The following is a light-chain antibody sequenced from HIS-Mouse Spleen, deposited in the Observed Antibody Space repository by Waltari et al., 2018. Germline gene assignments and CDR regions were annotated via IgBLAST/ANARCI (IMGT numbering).Light chain of an antibody. CDR3: MQALQTPFT. Sequence: DIVMTQSTLSLPVTPGDPASISCRSSQSLLHSNGYNYLDWYLQKPGQSPQLLIYLGSNRASGVPDRFSGSGSGTDFTLKISRVEAEDVGVYYCMQALQTPFTFGPGTKVDIK. CDR2: LGS. CDR1: QSLLHSNGYNY. J-gene: IGKJ3*01. V-gene: IGKV2-28*01.